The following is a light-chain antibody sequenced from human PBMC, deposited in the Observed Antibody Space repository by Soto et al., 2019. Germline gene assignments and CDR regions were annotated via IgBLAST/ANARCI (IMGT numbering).Light chain of an antibody. CDR1: SSDVGGYNY. CDR2: DVS. J-gene: IGLJ3*02. Sequence: QSALTQPASVSGSPGQSITISCTGTSSDVGGYNYVSWYQQHPGKAPKLMIYDVSNRPSGVSNRFSGSKSGNTASLTISGLQDEDEADYYCSSYTSSSTWVFGGGTQVTVL. CDR3: SSYTSSSTWV. V-gene: IGLV2-14*01.